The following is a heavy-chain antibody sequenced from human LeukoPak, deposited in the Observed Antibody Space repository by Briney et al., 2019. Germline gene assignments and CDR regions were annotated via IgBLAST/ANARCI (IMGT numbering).Heavy chain of an antibody. Sequence: ASVKVSCKASGYTFTSRGFSWVRQAPGQGLEWMGWINADNGNTNYAQKLQGRVTMTTDTSTSTAYMELRSLRSDDTAVYYCARDEISGGWYNHWGQGTLVTVPS. J-gene: IGHJ4*02. D-gene: IGHD6-19*01. CDR3: ARDEISGGWYNH. CDR2: INADNGNT. V-gene: IGHV1-18*04. CDR1: GYTFTSRG.